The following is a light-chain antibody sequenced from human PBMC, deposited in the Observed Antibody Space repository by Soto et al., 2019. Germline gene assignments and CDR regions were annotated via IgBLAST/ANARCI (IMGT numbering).Light chain of an antibody. Sequence: EIVLTQSPGTLSLSPGERATLSCRASQSVSSSYLAWYQQKPGQAPRLLIYGASSRATGIPDRLSGSGSGTDFTLTISRLAPEDFAVYYCQQYGSSPLFTFGPGTKVDIK. V-gene: IGKV3-20*01. CDR1: QSVSSSY. CDR3: QQYGSSPLFT. J-gene: IGKJ3*01. CDR2: GAS.